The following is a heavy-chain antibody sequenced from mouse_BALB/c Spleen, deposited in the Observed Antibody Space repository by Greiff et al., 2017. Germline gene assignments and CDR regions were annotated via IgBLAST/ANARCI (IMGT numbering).Heavy chain of an antibody. J-gene: IGHJ3*01. D-gene: IGHD3-1*01. CDR1: GYTFTSYY. CDR3: TRQLGPTWFAY. Sequence: VQGVESGAELVKPGASVKLSCKASGYTFTSYYMYWVKQRPGQGLEWIGEINPSNGGTNFNEKFKSKATLTVDKSSSTAYMQLSSLTSEDSAVYYCTRQLGPTWFAYWGQGTLVTVSA. V-gene: IGHV1S81*02. CDR2: INPSNGGT.